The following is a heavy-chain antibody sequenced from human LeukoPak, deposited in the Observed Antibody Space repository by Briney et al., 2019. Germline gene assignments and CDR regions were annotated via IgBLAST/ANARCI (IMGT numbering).Heavy chain of an antibody. CDR2: IYYSGST. V-gene: IGHV4-31*03. D-gene: IGHD2-2*01. Sequence: PSQTLSLTCTVSGGSISSGGYYWSWIRQHPGKGLEWIGYIYYSGSTYYNPSLKSRVTISVDTSKNQFSLKLSSVTAADTAVYYCAREGYCSSTSCYYNYWGQGTLVTVSS. CDR1: GGSISSGGYY. J-gene: IGHJ4*02. CDR3: AREGYCSSTSCYYNY.